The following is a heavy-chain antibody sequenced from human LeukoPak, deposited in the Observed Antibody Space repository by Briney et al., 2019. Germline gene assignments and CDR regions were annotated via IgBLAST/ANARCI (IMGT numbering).Heavy chain of an antibody. V-gene: IGHV4-4*07. CDR1: GGSISSYY. D-gene: IGHD3-10*01. Sequence: SETLSLTCTVSGGSISSYYWSWIWQPAGKGLEWIGRIYSSGSTNYNPSLKSRVTMSVDTSKNQFSLKLSSVTAADTAVYYCARDYYGSGSYRGYGMDVWGQGTTVTVSS. J-gene: IGHJ6*02. CDR2: IYSSGST. CDR3: ARDYYGSGSYRGYGMDV.